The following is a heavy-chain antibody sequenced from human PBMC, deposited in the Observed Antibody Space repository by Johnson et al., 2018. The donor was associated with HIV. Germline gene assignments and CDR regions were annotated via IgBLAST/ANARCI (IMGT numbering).Heavy chain of an antibody. Sequence: QVQLVESGGGVVQPGTSLRLSCSASGFTFSNYHMYWVRQRPGKGLEWVALIWHDGSKENYGDSVKGRFNVSRDNSKNTMYLEMNSLRAEDTALYYCAKRDYSGGHTGGTFEVWGQGTMVTVTS. CDR2: IWHDGSKE. D-gene: IGHD4-11*01. CDR3: AKRDYSGGHTGGTFEV. V-gene: IGHV3-33*06. CDR1: GFTFSNYH. J-gene: IGHJ3*01.